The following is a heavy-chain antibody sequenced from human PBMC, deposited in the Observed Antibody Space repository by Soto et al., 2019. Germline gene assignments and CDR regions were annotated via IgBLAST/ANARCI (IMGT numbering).Heavy chain of an antibody. J-gene: IGHJ4*02. CDR2: IYPGDSDT. V-gene: IGHV5-51*01. D-gene: IGHD4-17*01. CDR1: GYSFTSYW. CDR3: ARRPKSGTTTGDYDDHFY. Sequence: PGESLKISCKGSGYSFTSYWIGWVRQMPGKGLEWMGIIYPGDSDTRYSPSFQGQVTISADKSISTAYLQWSSLKASDTAMYYCARRPKSGTTTGDYDDHFYWGQGTLVTVSS.